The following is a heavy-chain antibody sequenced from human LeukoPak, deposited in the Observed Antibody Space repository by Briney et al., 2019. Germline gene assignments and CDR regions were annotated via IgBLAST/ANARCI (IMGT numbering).Heavy chain of an antibody. CDR3: ARHSVEMDAFGI. V-gene: IGHV1-2*02. CDR1: GYTFTGYY. CDR2: INPNSGGT. J-gene: IGHJ3*02. Sequence: ASVKVSCKASGYTFTGYYMHWVRQAPGQGLEWMGWINPNSGGTNYAQKFQGRVTMTRDTSISTAYMELSRLRSDDTAVYYCARHSVEMDAFGIWGQGTMVTVSS. D-gene: IGHD5-24*01.